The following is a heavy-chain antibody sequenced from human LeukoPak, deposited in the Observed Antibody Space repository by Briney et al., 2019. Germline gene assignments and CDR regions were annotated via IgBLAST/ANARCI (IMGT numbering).Heavy chain of an antibody. CDR1: GFTFSSYG. V-gene: IGHV3-30*02. Sequence: GGSLRLSCAASGFTFSSYGMHWVRQAPGKGLEWVAFIRYDGSNKYYADSVKGRFTISRDNSKNTLYLQMNSLRAEDTAVYYCAKDRYAYSSSSPLHYWGQGTLVTVSS. CDR2: IRYDGSNK. CDR3: AKDRYAYSSSSPLHY. J-gene: IGHJ4*02. D-gene: IGHD6-6*01.